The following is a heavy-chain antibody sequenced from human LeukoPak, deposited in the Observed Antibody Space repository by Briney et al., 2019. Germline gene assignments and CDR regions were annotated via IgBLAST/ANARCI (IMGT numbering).Heavy chain of an antibody. CDR3: ARDEYYYDSSGYNPEYYFDY. CDR1: GFTFSDYY. J-gene: IGHJ4*02. D-gene: IGHD3-22*01. CDR2: ISSSSSYI. Sequence: GGSLRLSCAASGFTFSDYYMNWVRQAPGKGLEWVSSISSSSSYIYYADSVKGRFTISRDNAKNSLYLQMNSLRAEDTAVYYCARDEYYYDSSGYNPEYYFDYWGQGTLVTVSS. V-gene: IGHV3-21*01.